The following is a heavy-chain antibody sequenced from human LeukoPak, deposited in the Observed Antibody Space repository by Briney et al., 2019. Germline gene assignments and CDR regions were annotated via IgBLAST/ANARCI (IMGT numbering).Heavy chain of an antibody. CDR2: INPNSGGT. CDR1: GYTFTGYY. V-gene: IGHV1-2*02. D-gene: IGHD3-10*01. J-gene: IGHJ4*02. CDR3: ARDRDYGSGIFDY. Sequence: ASVKVSCKASGYTFTGYYMHWVRQTPGQGLEWMGWINPNSGGTNYAQKFQGRVTMTRDTSISTAYMELNRLRSDDTAVYYCARDRDYGSGIFDYWGQGTLVTVSS.